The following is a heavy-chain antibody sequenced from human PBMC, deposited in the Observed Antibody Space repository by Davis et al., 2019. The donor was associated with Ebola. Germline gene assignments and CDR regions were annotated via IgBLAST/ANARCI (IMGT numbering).Heavy chain of an antibody. CDR2: ISSSGSTI. V-gene: IGHV3-48*03. CDR3: ARGYYGSGSYYNRFDY. J-gene: IGHJ4*02. CDR1: GFTFSSYE. Sequence: GGSLRLSCAASGFTFSSYEMNWVRQAPGKGLEWVSYISSSGSTIYYADSVKGRFTISRDNAKNSLYLQMNSLRDEDTAVYYCARGYYGSGSYYNRFDYWGQGTLVTVSS. D-gene: IGHD3-10*01.